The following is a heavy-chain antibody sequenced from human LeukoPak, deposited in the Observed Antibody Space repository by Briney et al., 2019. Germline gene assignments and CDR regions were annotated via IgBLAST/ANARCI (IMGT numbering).Heavy chain of an antibody. Sequence: PSETLSLTCTVSGGSISSYYWSWIRQPPGKGLEWIGTIYYSGSTYYNPSLKSRVSISVDTSKNQFSLKLSSVTAADTAVYYCASRWSTRGEGYYFDYWGQGTLVTVSS. CDR1: GGSISSYY. V-gene: IGHV4-39*01. CDR2: IYYSGST. CDR3: ASRWSTRGEGYYFDY. J-gene: IGHJ4*02.